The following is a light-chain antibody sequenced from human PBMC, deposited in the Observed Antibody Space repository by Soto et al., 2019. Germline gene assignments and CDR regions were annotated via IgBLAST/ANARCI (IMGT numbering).Light chain of an antibody. CDR1: QSVNYY. CDR3: QQRASWPIT. CDR2: DAS. Sequence: EIVLTQSPATLSLSPGERATLSCRASQSVNYYLIWYQQKPDQAPRLLISDASNRATGIPARFSGSGSGTDFTLTISSLEPEDFAVYYCQQRASWPITFGQGTRLEIK. V-gene: IGKV3-11*01. J-gene: IGKJ5*01.